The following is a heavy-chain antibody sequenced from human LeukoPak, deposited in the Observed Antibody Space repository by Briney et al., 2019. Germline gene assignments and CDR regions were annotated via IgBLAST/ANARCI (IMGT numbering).Heavy chain of an antibody. CDR2: IYYSGST. CDR1: GGSLSSSSFY. V-gene: IGHV4-39*01. Sequence: SGTLSLSCAVSGGSLSSSSFYWGWIPPPPGKGLEWFGSIYYSGSTYYNPSLRSLVTTYVDTTKNQFSLKHSAVAPAHTPVSYCARPSAYWGQGTLVTVPS. J-gene: IGHJ1*01. CDR3: ARPSAY.